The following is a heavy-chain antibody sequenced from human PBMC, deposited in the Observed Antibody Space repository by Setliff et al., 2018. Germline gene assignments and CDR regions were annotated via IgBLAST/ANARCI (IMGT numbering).Heavy chain of an antibody. D-gene: IGHD5-18*01. Sequence: SETLSLTCTVSGGSVRGYYWSWIRQPPGKGLEWIGYMYYSGDTNYNPSLKSRVTIAVDTSKNQFSLELRSVTAADTAVYYCARLPPLHTPMALTFDYWGQGILVTVSS. CDR2: MYYSGDT. CDR3: ARLPPLHTPMALTFDY. V-gene: IGHV4-59*08. CDR1: GGSVRGYY. J-gene: IGHJ4*02.